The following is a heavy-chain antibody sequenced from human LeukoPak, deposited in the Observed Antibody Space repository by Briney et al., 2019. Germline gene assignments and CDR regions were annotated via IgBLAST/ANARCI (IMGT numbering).Heavy chain of an antibody. CDR1: GFTFSSYA. Sequence: GGSLRLSCAASGFTFSSYAMHWVRQAPGKGLEWVAVISYDGSNKYYADSVKGRFTISRDNAKNTLYLQMNSLRVEDTALYYCAGAQEGKNDMAYWGQGALATVSS. CDR2: ISYDGSNK. CDR3: AGAQEGKNDMAY. V-gene: IGHV3-30*04. J-gene: IGHJ4*02. D-gene: IGHD1-1*01.